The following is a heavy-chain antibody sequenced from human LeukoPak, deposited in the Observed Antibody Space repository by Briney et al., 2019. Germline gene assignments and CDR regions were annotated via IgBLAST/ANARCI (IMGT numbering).Heavy chain of an antibody. Sequence: GGSLRLSCAASGFTFSTFAMIWVRQPPGKGLEWVSSIFPSGGEIHYADSVRGRFTISRDNSKNTLYLQMNSLRAEDTAVYYCAKEDCSGGSCYGPDYWGQGTLVTVSS. CDR3: AKEDCSGGSCYGPDY. J-gene: IGHJ4*02. CDR1: GFTFSTFA. V-gene: IGHV3-23*01. D-gene: IGHD2-15*01. CDR2: IFPSGGEI.